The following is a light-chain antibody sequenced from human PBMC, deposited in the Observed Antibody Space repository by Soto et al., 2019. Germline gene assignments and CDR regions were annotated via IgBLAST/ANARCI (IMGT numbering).Light chain of an antibody. CDR3: QQYDSSPLT. J-gene: IGKJ2*01. Sequence: ENVLTQSPGTLSLSPGERATLSCRASQSVSSSYLTWYQQKPGQAPRLLIYGASSRATDIPDRFSGSGAGTDFTITISRLEPEDFAVDYCQQYDSSPLTFGQGTKLEIK. V-gene: IGKV3-20*01. CDR2: GAS. CDR1: QSVSSSY.